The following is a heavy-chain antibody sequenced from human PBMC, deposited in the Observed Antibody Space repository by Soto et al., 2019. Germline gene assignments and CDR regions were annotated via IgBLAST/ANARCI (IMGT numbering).Heavy chain of an antibody. CDR2: ISSSSSYI. Sequence: GGSLRLSCAASGFTFSSYSMNWVRQAPGKGLEWVSSISSSSSYIYYADSVKGRFTISRDNAKNSLYLQMNSLRAEDTAVYYCARDSGTPFSSAFYYYYMDVWGKGTTVTVSS. D-gene: IGHD3-22*01. V-gene: IGHV3-21*01. J-gene: IGHJ6*03. CDR1: GFTFSSYS. CDR3: ARDSGTPFSSAFYYYYMDV.